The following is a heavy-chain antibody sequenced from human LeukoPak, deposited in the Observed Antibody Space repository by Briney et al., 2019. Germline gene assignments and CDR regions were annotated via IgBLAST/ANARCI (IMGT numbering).Heavy chain of an antibody. V-gene: IGHV4-38-2*02. J-gene: IGHJ4*02. Sequence: SETLSLTCGVSAYSISNGYYWGWIRQSPGKGLEWIGSIYYSGSTYYNPSLKSRVTISIDTSKNQFSLKVSSVTVTDTAVYYCARESALGVQRVGGYFDYWGQGALVTVFS. CDR2: IYYSGST. D-gene: IGHD1-1*01. CDR1: AYSISNGYY. CDR3: ARESALGVQRVGGYFDY.